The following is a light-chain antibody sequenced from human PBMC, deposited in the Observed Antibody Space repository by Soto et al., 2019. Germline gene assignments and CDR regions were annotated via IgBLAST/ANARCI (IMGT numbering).Light chain of an antibody. CDR2: AAS. J-gene: IGKJ3*01. CDR3: QKYNSAPRT. Sequence: DIQMTQSPSSLSASVGDRVTITCRASQGISNYLAWYQQKPGKVPKLLIYAASTLQAGVRSRFSGSGSATDFTLTSSSLQPEDVATYYCQKYNSAPRTFGPGTKVDIK. V-gene: IGKV1-27*01. CDR1: QGISNY.